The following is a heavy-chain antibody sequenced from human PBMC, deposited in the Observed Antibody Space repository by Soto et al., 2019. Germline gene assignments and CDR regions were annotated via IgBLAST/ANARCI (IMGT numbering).Heavy chain of an antibody. CDR3: ARGEGATRRNYYYYGMDV. J-gene: IGHJ6*02. D-gene: IGHD1-26*01. CDR2: INHSGST. Sequence: SETLSLTCAVYGGSFSGYYWSWIRQPPGKGLEWIGEINHSGSTNYNPSLKSRVTISVDTSKNQFSLKLSSVTAADTAVYYCARGEGATRRNYYYYGMDVWGQGTTVTVSS. CDR1: GGSFSGYY. V-gene: IGHV4-34*01.